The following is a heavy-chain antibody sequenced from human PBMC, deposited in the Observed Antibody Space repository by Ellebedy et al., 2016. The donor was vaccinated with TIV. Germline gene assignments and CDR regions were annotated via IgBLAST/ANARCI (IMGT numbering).Heavy chain of an antibody. D-gene: IGHD3-9*01. CDR1: GFTFSSYA. CDR3: ARADILTGYNHYYYYYGMDV. V-gene: IGHV3-30-3*01. J-gene: IGHJ6*02. CDR2: ISYDGSNK. Sequence: GESLKISCAASGFTFSSYAMHWVRQAPGKGLEWVAVISYDGSNKYYADSVKGRFTISRDNSKNTLYLQMNSLRAEDTAVYYCARADILTGYNHYYYYYGMDVWGQGTTVTVSS.